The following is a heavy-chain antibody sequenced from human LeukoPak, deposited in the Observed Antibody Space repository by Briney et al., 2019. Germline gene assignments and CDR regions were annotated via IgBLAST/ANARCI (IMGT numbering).Heavy chain of an antibody. CDR3: ARDGSSAFDN. V-gene: IGHV4-39*07. CDR2: IYYSGST. Sequence: PSETLSLTRTVSGGSISSTSHYWGWIRQPPGKGLEWIANIYYSGSTYYNPTLKSRVTISLDTSRNQFSLNMSSVTAADTAVYYCARDGSSAFDNWGQGTLVTVSS. J-gene: IGHJ4*02. CDR1: GGSISSTSHY. D-gene: IGHD6-6*01.